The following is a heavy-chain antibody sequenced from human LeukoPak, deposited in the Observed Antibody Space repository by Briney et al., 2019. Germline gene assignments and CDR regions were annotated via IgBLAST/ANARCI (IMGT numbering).Heavy chain of an antibody. CDR3: AHNTSRSYYDIFDARGGWYYYYGMDV. J-gene: IGHJ6*02. CDR2: IYWNDDK. V-gene: IGHV2-5*01. CDR1: GFSLSTSGVG. Sequence: SGPTLVNPTQTLTLTCTFSGFSLSTSGVGVGWIRQPPGKALEWLALIYWNDDKRYSPSLKSRLTITKDTSKNQVVLTMTNMDPVDTATYYCAHNTSRSYYDIFDARGGWYYYYGMDVWGQGTTVTVSS. D-gene: IGHD3-9*01.